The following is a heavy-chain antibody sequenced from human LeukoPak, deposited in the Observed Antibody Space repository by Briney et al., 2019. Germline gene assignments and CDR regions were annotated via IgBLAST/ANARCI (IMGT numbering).Heavy chain of an antibody. CDR2: ISYDGSNK. CDR3: AKGSRIVVVVAADY. CDR1: GFTFSSYG. V-gene: IGHV3-30*18. D-gene: IGHD2-15*01. J-gene: IGHJ4*02. Sequence: GRSLRLSCAASGFTFSSYGMHWVRQAPGKGLKWVAVISYDGSNKYYADSVKGRFTISRDNSKNTLYLQMNSLRAEDTAVYYCAKGSRIVVVVAADYWGQGTLVTVSS.